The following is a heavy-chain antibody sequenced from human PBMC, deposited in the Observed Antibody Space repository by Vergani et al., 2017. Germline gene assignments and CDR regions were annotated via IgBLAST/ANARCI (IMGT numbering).Heavy chain of an antibody. Sequence: QVQLVQSGAEVKKPGSSVKVSCKASGGTFSSYTISWVRQAPGQGLEWMGRIIPILGIANYAQKFQGRVTITTDTSTSTAYMELRSLRSDDTAVYYCARDSYGGNSMRDFGYTLDDWGQGTLVTVSS. V-gene: IGHV1-69*08. CDR1: GGTFSSYT. CDR2: IIPILGIA. CDR3: ARDSYGGNSMRDFGYTLDD. J-gene: IGHJ4*02. D-gene: IGHD4-23*01.